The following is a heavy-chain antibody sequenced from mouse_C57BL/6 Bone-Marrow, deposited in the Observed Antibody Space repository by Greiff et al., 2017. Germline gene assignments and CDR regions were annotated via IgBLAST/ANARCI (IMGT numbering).Heavy chain of an antibody. CDR3: ARWGFFRLLRLAMDY. Sequence: QVQLQQSGAELVKPGASVKISCKASGYAFSSYWMNWVKQRPGKGLEWIGQIYPGDGDTNYNGKFKGKATLTADKSSSTAYMQLSSLTSEDSAVYFCARWGFFRLLRLAMDYWGQGTSVTVSS. D-gene: IGHD1-1*01. CDR1: GYAFSSYW. CDR2: IYPGDGDT. V-gene: IGHV1-80*01. J-gene: IGHJ4*01.